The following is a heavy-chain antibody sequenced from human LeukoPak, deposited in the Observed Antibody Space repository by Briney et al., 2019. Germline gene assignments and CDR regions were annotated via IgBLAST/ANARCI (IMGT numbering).Heavy chain of an antibody. V-gene: IGHV1-2*02. J-gene: IGHJ4*02. CDR1: GYTFTADY. CDR3: ARDLRGNSMFFDY. Sequence: ASVTVSCMASGYTFTADYIHWLRQAPGQGLEWMGWINPNSADTHYPQKLQGRVTLTSDTSISTAYMELSRLSPDDTAIYYCARDLRGNSMFFDYWGQGTLVTVSS. D-gene: IGHD4-23*01. CDR2: INPNSADT.